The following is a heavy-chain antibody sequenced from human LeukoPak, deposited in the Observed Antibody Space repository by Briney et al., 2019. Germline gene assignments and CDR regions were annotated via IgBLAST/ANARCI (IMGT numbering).Heavy chain of an antibody. Sequence: GGSLRLSCAASGFTFSSYAMSWVRQAPGKGLEWVSAISGSGDSTYYADSVKGRFTISRDNSKNTLYLQMNSLRAEDTAVYYCARDLAGHYYGSGSSFDYWGQGTLVTVS. CDR3: ARDLAGHYYGSGSSFDY. D-gene: IGHD3-10*01. CDR2: ISGSGDST. CDR1: GFTFSSYA. V-gene: IGHV3-23*01. J-gene: IGHJ4*02.